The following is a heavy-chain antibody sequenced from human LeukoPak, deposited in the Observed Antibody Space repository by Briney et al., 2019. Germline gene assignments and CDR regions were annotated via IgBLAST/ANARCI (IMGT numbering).Heavy chain of an antibody. CDR1: GFTFSTFG. CDR3: ARDRGTTSSAGYYFDT. J-gene: IGHJ4*02. V-gene: IGHV3-33*01. Sequence: GSLRLSCAASGFTFSTFGMHWVRQAPGKGLEWVAIIWYDGSDKYYADSVKGRFTVSRDNSKNTLHLQVNSLRAEDTAVYYCARDRGTTSSAGYYFDTWGQGALVTVSS. D-gene: IGHD6-6*01. CDR2: IWYDGSDK.